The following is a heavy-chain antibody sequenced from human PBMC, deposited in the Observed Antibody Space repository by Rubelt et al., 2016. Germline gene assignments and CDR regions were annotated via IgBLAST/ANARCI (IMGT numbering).Heavy chain of an antibody. J-gene: IGHJ5*02. CDR2: IYWDDDK. CDR1: GFSLSTSGVC. Sequence: QVTLRESGPALVKPTQTLTLTCTFSGFSLSTSGVCVGWIRQAPGKALEWLALIYWDDDKRYSPSLKSRLTITKDSSKNQVVLTMTNMDPVDTATYYCARQSVAAGTQFIPTPLNWFDPWGQGTLVTVSS. V-gene: IGHV2-5*08. D-gene: IGHD6-13*01. CDR3: ARQSVAAGTQFIPTPLNWFDP.